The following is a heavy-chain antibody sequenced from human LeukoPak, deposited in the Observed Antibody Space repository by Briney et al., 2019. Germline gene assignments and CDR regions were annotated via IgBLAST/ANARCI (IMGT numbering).Heavy chain of an antibody. CDR2: ITSSSSTI. Sequence: PGGSLRLSCAASGFTFSTYTMNWVRQAPGKGLEWVSYITSSSSTIYYADSVKGRFTISRDNAENSLYLQMSSLRAEDTAVYHCARGKRKSAGVGYHYNKDVGGKGTTVTNS. V-gene: IGHV3-48*04. CDR1: GFTFSTYT. CDR3: ARGKRKSAGVGYHYNKDV. D-gene: IGHD3-10*01. J-gene: IGHJ6*03.